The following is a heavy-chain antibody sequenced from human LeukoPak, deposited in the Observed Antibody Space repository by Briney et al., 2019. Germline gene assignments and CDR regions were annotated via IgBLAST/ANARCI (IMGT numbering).Heavy chain of an antibody. CDR2: ISYDGSNK. CDR1: GFTFSSYA. V-gene: IGHV3-30-3*01. D-gene: IGHD3-22*01. Sequence: PGRSLRLSCAASGFTFSSYAMHWVRQAPGKGLEWVAVISYDGSNKYYADSVEGRFTISRDNSKNTLYLQMNSLRAEDTAVYYCARADSRTLDAFDIWGQGTMVTVSS. J-gene: IGHJ3*02. CDR3: ARADSRTLDAFDI.